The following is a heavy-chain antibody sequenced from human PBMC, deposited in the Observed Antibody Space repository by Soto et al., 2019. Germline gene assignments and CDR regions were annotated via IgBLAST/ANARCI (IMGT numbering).Heavy chain of an antibody. V-gene: IGHV3-21*01. CDR3: ARESEDLTSNFDY. CDR1: GFTFTRYS. Sequence: GGSLRLSCAASGFTFTRYSMNWVRQAPGKGLEWVSSISSTTNYIYYADSMKGRFTVSRDSAKNSVYLEINSLSAEDTAVYYCARESEDLTSNFDYWGQGTLVTVSS. J-gene: IGHJ4*02. CDR2: ISSTTNYI.